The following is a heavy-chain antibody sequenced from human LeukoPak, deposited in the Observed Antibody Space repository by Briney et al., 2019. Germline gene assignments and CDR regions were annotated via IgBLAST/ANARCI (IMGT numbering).Heavy chain of an antibody. CDR1: GGTFSSYA. D-gene: IGHD6-19*01. J-gene: IGHJ4*02. CDR3: ARDSSGYSSGWCPDY. V-gene: IGHV1-69*01. CDR2: IIPIFGTA. Sequence: SVKVSCKASGGTFSSYAISWVRQAPGQGLEWMGGIIPIFGTANYAQKFQGRVTITADESTSTAYMELSSLRSDDTAVYYCARDSSGYSSGWCPDYWGQGTLVTVSS.